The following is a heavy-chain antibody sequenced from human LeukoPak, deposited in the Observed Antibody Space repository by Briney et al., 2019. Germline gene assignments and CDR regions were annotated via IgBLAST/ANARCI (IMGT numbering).Heavy chain of an antibody. V-gene: IGHV4-59*01. Sequence: SETLSLTCTVSGGSISGYYWSWIRQSPGKGLEWIGSIYYSGSTNYNPSLKSRVTMSVDTSKNVFSLKLTSVTAADTAVYYCARDWGGSGKYVLDYWGQGTLVTVSS. CDR3: ARDWGGSGKYVLDY. D-gene: IGHD3-10*01. CDR2: IYYSGST. J-gene: IGHJ4*02. CDR1: GGSISGYY.